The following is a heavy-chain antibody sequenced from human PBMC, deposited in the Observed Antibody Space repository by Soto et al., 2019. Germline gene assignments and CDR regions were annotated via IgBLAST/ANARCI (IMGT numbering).Heavy chain of an antibody. V-gene: IGHV3-23*01. J-gene: IGHJ4*02. CDR2: ISGSGDST. D-gene: IGHD2-2*01. CDR1: GFTFSTYA. CDR3: AKGGEGSCSKTSCLYFSDY. Sequence: GGSLRLSCAASGFTFSTYAMSWVRQAPGKGLEWVSTISGSGDSTYYANSVKGRFTISRDNSRNTLDLQMNSLRVEDTAVYYCAKGGEGSCSKTSCLYFSDYWGQGPLVTVSS.